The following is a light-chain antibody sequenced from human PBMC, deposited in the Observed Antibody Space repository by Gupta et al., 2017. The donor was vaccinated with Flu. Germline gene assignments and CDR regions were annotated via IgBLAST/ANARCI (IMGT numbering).Light chain of an antibody. J-gene: IGLJ3*02. CDR3: CSDAGGNTWV. V-gene: IGLV2-11*01. Sequence: QSALTQPRSVSGSPGQSVTISCPGVGGYNYVSWDQQHPAKPHNLIIYDVNKRTAGVPDRFSGSKSGDAASLTISGLQAEEAADYHCCSDAGGNTWVFGGGTKLAVL. CDR2: DVN. CDR1: VGGYNY.